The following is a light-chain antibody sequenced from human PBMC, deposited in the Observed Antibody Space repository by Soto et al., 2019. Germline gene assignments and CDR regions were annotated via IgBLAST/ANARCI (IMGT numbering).Light chain of an antibody. CDR1: SSDVGGYNY. CDR3: SSYTSSRLGV. Sequence: QSVLTQPASVSGSPGQSITISCTGTSSDVGGYNYVSWYQQHPGKAPKLMIYEVSNRPSGVSNRFSGSKSGNTASLTISGLQAEDEADYYCSSYTSSRLGVFGTGTKVTVL. CDR2: EVS. J-gene: IGLJ1*01. V-gene: IGLV2-14*01.